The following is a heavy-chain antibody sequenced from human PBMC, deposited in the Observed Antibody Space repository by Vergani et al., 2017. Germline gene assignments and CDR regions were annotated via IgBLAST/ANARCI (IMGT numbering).Heavy chain of an antibody. J-gene: IGHJ3*01. D-gene: IGHD3-3*01. V-gene: IGHV4-34*01. CDR2: IDDKGKS. CDR3: VRRDFWVGPRTFDF. Sequence: QVQLHQWGAGLLKTSETLSLTCAVSGAAFNSYQWTWIRQSPGRGLEWIGEIDDKGKSICNPTLKSRVTISVDNSKRHFSLHVTSVNAADSAMYYCVRRDFWVGPRTFDFWCAGTPVTVSS. CDR1: GAAFNSYQ.